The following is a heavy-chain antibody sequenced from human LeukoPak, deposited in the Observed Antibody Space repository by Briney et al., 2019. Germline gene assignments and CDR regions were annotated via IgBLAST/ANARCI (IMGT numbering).Heavy chain of an antibody. CDR3: ARSDYGDSYY. V-gene: IGHV4-59*01. CDR1: GGSISSYY. CDR2: IYYSGST. D-gene: IGHD4-17*01. J-gene: IGHJ4*02. Sequence: SETLSLTCTVSGGSISSYYWSWIRQPPGKGLEWIGYIYYSGSTNYNPSLKSRVTISVDTSKNQFSLKLSSVTAADTAVYYCARSDYGDSYYWGQGTLVTVSS.